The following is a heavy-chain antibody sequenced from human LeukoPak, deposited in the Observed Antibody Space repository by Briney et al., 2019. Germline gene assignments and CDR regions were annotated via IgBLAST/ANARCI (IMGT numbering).Heavy chain of an antibody. V-gene: IGHV3-23*01. Sequence: GGSLRLSCAASGFTFRSYAMSWVRQAPGKGLEWVSAISGSGGSTYYADSVKGRFNISRDNSKNTLYLQMNSLRAEDTAVYYCAKGEGYFDWLLYFWGQGTLVTVSS. J-gene: IGHJ4*02. CDR1: GFTFRSYA. D-gene: IGHD3-9*01. CDR3: AKGEGYFDWLLYF. CDR2: ISGSGGST.